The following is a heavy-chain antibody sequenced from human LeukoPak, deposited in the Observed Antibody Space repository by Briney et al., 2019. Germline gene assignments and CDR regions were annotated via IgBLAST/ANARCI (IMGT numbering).Heavy chain of an antibody. D-gene: IGHD5/OR15-5a*01. Sequence: ASVKVSCKASGYTFTGYYMHWVRQAPGQGLEWMGRIDPNSGGTSYAQNFQGRVTMTRDTSISTAYMDLTRLTPDDTAVYYCARDASVSADYWGQGTLVTVSS. J-gene: IGHJ4*02. CDR1: GYTFTGYY. V-gene: IGHV1-2*06. CDR3: ARDASVSADY. CDR2: IDPNSGGT.